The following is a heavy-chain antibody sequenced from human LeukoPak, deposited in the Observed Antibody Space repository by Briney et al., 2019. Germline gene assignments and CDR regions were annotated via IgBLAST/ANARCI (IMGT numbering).Heavy chain of an antibody. V-gene: IGHV3-74*01. CDR3: LRHGSPNY. D-gene: IGHD2-2*03. CDR1: GFTFSTYW. CDR2: INTDGSST. J-gene: IGHJ4*02. Sequence: GGSLRLSCAASGFTFSTYWMHWVRQVPGKGLVWVSRINTDGSSTNYADSVKGRFTISRDNAKNTLYLEMNSLTAEDTAVYYCLRHGSPNYWGQGTLVTVSS.